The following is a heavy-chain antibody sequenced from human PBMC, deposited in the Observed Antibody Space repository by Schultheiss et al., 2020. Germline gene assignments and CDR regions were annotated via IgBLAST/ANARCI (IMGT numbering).Heavy chain of an antibody. CDR3: ARGGPGSGNWFDP. CDR1: GYTFTSYA. Sequence: ASVKVSCKASGYTFTSYAMHWVRQAPGQRLEGMGRINPNSGGTNYAQKFQGRVTMTRDTSISTAYMELSRLRSDDTAVYYCARGGPGSGNWFDPWGQGTLVTVSS. CDR2: INPNSGGT. V-gene: IGHV1-2*06. D-gene: IGHD3-10*01. J-gene: IGHJ5*02.